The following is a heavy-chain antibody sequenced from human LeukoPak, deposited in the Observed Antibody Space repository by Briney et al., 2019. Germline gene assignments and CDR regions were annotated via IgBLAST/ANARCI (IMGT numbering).Heavy chain of an antibody. CDR3: AREGRWLQLSLDY. Sequence: GGSLRLSCVASGFDFSAYAMSWVRQAPGKGLEWVAVISYDGSNKYYADSVKGRFTISRDNSKNTLYLQMDSLRAEDTAVYYCAREGRWLQLSLDYWGQGTLVTVSS. V-gene: IGHV3-30*04. J-gene: IGHJ4*02. CDR2: ISYDGSNK. CDR1: GFDFSAYA. D-gene: IGHD5-24*01.